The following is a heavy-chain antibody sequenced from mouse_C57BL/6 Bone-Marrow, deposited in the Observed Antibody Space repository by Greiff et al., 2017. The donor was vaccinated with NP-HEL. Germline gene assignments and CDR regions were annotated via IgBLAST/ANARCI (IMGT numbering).Heavy chain of an antibody. J-gene: IGHJ2*01. CDR1: GYTFTSYG. D-gene: IGHD1-1*01. CDR2: IYPRSGNT. CDR3: ARSYYGSYFDY. V-gene: IGHV1-81*01. Sequence: VQLQESGAELARPGASVKLSCKASGYTFTSYGLSWVKQRTGQGLEWIGEIYPRSGNTYYNEKFKGQATLTADKSSSTAYMELRSLTSEDSAVYFCARSYYGSYFDYWGQGTTLTVSS.